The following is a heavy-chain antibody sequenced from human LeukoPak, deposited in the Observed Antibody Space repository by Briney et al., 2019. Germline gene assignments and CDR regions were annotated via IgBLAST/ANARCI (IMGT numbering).Heavy chain of an antibody. J-gene: IGHJ3*02. CDR2: IYYSGST. V-gene: IGHV4-59*01. D-gene: IGHD3-3*01. CDR3: ARGTLITIFGVVFYGAFDI. CDR1: GGSISSYY. Sequence: SETLSLTCTVSGGSISSYYWSWIRQPPGKGLEWIGYIYYSGSTNYNPSLKSRVTISVDTSKNQFSLKLSSVTAADTAVYHCARGTLITIFGVVFYGAFDIWGQGTMVTVSS.